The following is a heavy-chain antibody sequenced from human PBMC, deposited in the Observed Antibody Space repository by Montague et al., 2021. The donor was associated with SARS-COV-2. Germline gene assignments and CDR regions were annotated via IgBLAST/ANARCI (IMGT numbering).Heavy chain of an antibody. J-gene: IGHJ6*02. CDR3: AGARGGTIFEVIGAYYGMDI. V-gene: IGHV4-59*01. D-gene: IGHD3-3*01. Sequence: SETLSLTCTVSGGSISNYYWSWIRQSPGKGLEWIAYMYYSGSTKYNPSLKSRATISVDTSKNQFSLTLSSMTAADTAVYYCAGARGGTIFEVIGAYYGMDIWGQGTTVTVS. CDR1: GGSISNYY. CDR2: MYYSGST.